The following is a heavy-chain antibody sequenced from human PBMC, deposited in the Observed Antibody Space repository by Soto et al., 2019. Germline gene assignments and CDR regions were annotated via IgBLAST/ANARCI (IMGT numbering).Heavy chain of an antibody. CDR3: AHPRGYGVFDAYDI. CDR1: GFTFSTYA. CDR2: ISANGAYT. J-gene: IGHJ3*02. V-gene: IGHV3-23*01. D-gene: IGHD2-8*01. Sequence: EGQLLESGGGLVQPGGSLRVSCAASGFTFSTYAMNWVRQAPGKGLECVSAISANGAYTYYADSVKGRFTVSRDNSVNALYLQMNSLRIEDTAVYYCAHPRGYGVFDAYDIWGQGTMVTVSS.